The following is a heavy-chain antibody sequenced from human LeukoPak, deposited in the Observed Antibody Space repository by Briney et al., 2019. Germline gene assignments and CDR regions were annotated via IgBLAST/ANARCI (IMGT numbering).Heavy chain of an antibody. Sequence: ASVKVSCKASGYTFTTYGMNWVRQAPGQGPEWMGWINTNTGNPTYAQGFTGRFAFYLDTSVSTAYLQISSLKAEDTAVYYCARFRGVAGIDYWGQGTLVTVSS. CDR3: ARFRGVAGIDY. CDR2: INTNTGNP. V-gene: IGHV7-4-1*02. D-gene: IGHD6-19*01. CDR1: GYTFTTYG. J-gene: IGHJ4*02.